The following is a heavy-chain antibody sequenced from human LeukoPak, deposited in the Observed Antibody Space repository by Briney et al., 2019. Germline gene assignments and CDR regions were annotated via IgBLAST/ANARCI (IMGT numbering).Heavy chain of an antibody. CDR3: AKNGDRGAYCSGGSCYPYYYYYMDV. D-gene: IGHD2-15*01. Sequence: GGSLRLSCAASGFTFSSYWMHWVRQAPGKGLVWVSRINTDGSSTTYADSVKGRFTISRDNAKNTLYVQMNSQRAEDTAIYYCAKNGDRGAYCSGGSCYPYYYYYMDVWGKGTTVTVSS. J-gene: IGHJ6*03. V-gene: IGHV3-74*01. CDR1: GFTFSSYW. CDR2: INTDGSST.